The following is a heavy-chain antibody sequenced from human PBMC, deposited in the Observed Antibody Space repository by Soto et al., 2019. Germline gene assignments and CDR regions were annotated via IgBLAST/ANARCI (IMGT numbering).Heavy chain of an antibody. CDR3: ARDLAKGGGSAGFDY. CDR2: INPKSGGT. J-gene: IGHJ4*02. Sequence: GASVELSCKASGDAFAANYIRWVRQAPGQGFEWMGWINPKSGGTKYPQKFQGRVTMTRDTSLSTVYMTLTRLTSDDTAVYYCARDLAKGGGSAGFDYWGQGTLVTVSS. D-gene: IGHD1-26*01. CDR1: GDAFAANY. V-gene: IGHV1-2*02.